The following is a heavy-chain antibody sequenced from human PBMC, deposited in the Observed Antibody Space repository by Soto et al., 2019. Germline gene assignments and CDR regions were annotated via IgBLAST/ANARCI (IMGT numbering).Heavy chain of an antibody. CDR3: ARSHPSVVATIGCSYFDY. CDR2: IIPIFGTA. V-gene: IGHV1-69*06. D-gene: IGHD5-12*01. CDR1: GGTFSSYA. Sequence: ASVKVSCKASGGTFSSYAISWVRQAPGQGLEWMGGIIPIFGTANYAQKFQGRVTITADKSTSTAYMELSSLRSEDTAVYYCARSHPSVVATIGCSYFDYWGQGTLVTVYS. J-gene: IGHJ4*02.